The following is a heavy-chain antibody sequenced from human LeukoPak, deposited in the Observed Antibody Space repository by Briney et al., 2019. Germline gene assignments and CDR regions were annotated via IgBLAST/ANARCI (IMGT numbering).Heavy chain of an antibody. V-gene: IGHV1-18*01. J-gene: IGHJ4*02. CDR2: ISSYKCNT. CDR3: AREEDRSSTSCHNYYDY. D-gene: IGHD2-2*02. CDR1: GYTFTIYG. Sequence: ASVNVSCESSGYTFTIYGISGVRQAPGQGLECVGYISSYKCNTNYAQKLQGRVIMTTDNSTSTAYMELRSMRSDDTAVYYCAREEDRSSTSCHNYYDYWGQGHLVTVSS.